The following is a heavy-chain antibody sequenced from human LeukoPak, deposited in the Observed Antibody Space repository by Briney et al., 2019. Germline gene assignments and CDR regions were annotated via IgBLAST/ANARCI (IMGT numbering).Heavy chain of an antibody. Sequence: SETLSLTCTVSGASISSGSYYWSWIRQSAGKGLEWIGRMYTRGATNYNPSLKSRVTISVDISENQFSLNLSSVTATDTAVYFCARGPYSYDSSGAFDIWGQGTVVTVSS. CDR1: GASISSGSYY. CDR2: MYTRGAT. V-gene: IGHV4-61*02. J-gene: IGHJ3*02. CDR3: ARGPYSYDSSGAFDI. D-gene: IGHD3-22*01.